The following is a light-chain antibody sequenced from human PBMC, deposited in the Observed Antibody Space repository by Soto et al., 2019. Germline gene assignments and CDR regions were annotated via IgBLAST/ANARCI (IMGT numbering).Light chain of an antibody. CDR2: EVN. CDR1: SSDIGAYDY. Sequence: QSALTQPASLSGSPGQSITISCTGTSSDIGAYDYVSWFQQHPGKAPKLMISEVNNRPSGVSNRFSGSKPGNTASLTISGLQAEDEADYYCSSYRSSSTLYVFGTGTKVTVL. CDR3: SSYRSSSTLYV. J-gene: IGLJ1*01. V-gene: IGLV2-14*01.